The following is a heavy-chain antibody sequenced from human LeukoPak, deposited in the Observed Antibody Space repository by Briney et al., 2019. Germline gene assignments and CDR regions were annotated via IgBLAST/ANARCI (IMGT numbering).Heavy chain of an antibody. CDR1: GFTFSDYN. CDR2: ISRSGSTK. Sequence: GGSLRLSCAASGFTFSDYNMRWIRQAPGKGLEWVSSISRSGSTKYYADSVKGRFTISRDNSKNMLYLQMNSLRAEDTALYYCAKDADISMELVVITSFDSWGQGTLVTVSS. V-gene: IGHV3-11*01. J-gene: IGHJ4*02. D-gene: IGHD3-22*01. CDR3: AKDADISMELVVITSFDS.